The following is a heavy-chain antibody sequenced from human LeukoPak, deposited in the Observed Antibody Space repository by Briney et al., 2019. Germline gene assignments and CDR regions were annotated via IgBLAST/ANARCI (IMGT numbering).Heavy chain of an antibody. Sequence: SETLSLTCTVSGGSISPLYWGWIRQPPGKGLEFIGYIYYSGTTNYNPSLRSRVALSVDTSKNQFSLKLSSVTAADTAVYYCARGGVAAKYYCDYLGPGTLVTVSS. V-gene: IGHV4-59*11. D-gene: IGHD3-10*01. CDR3: ARGGVAAKYYCDY. J-gene: IGHJ4*02. CDR1: GGSISPLY. CDR2: IYYSGTT.